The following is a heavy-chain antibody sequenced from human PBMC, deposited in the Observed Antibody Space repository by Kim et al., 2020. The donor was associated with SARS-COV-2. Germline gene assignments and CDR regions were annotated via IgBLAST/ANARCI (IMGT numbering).Heavy chain of an antibody. J-gene: IGHJ5*02. CDR1: GGSISSGDYY. CDR2: IYYSGST. Sequence: SETLSLTCTVSGGSISSGDYYWSWIRQPPGKGLEWIGYIYYSGSTYYNPSLKSRVTISVDTSKNQFSLKLSSVTAADTAVYYCARGRGYCSSTSCPLLDWFDPWGQGTLVTVSS. V-gene: IGHV4-30-4*01. D-gene: IGHD2-2*01. CDR3: ARGRGYCSSTSCPLLDWFDP.